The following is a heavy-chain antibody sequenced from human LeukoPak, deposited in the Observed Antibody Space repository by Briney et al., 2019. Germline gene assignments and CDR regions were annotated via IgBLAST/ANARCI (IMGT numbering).Heavy chain of an antibody. J-gene: IGHJ3*02. Sequence: GGSLRLSCAASGFSFSNYVMHWVRQAPGKGLEYVSAIMPDGETRGYANSMKGRFTISRDNSKNTLYLQMGSLRAEDMAIYYCARDRDGGFAFDIWGQGTLVTVSS. CDR1: GFSFSNYV. CDR2: IMPDGETR. D-gene: IGHD2-15*01. CDR3: ARDRDGGFAFDI. V-gene: IGHV3-64*01.